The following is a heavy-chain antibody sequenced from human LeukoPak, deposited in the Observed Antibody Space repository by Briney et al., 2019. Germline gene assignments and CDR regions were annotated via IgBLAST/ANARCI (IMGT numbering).Heavy chain of an antibody. Sequence: GGSLRLSCAASGFTFSSYSMNWVRQAPGKGLEWVSSISSSSSYIYYADSVKGRFTISRDNSKNTLYLQMNSLRAEDTAVYYCASTRGVPAASNWFDPWGQGTLVTVSS. CDR2: ISSSSSYI. CDR1: GFTFSSYS. V-gene: IGHV3-21*04. J-gene: IGHJ5*02. D-gene: IGHD2-2*01. CDR3: ASTRGVPAASNWFDP.